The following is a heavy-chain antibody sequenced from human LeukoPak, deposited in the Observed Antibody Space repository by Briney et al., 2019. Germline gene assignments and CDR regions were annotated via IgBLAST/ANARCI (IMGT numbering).Heavy chain of an antibody. Sequence: SETLSLTCTVSSGSISSGTYYWSWIRQPAGKGLEWIGRIYSSGSTNYNPSLKSRVTISVDTSENQFSLKLSSVTAADTAVYYCARDLLHRGYAFDIWGRGTMVTVSS. CDR1: SGSISSGTYY. D-gene: IGHD3-22*01. CDR2: IYSSGST. J-gene: IGHJ3*02. CDR3: ARDLLHRGYAFDI. V-gene: IGHV4-61*02.